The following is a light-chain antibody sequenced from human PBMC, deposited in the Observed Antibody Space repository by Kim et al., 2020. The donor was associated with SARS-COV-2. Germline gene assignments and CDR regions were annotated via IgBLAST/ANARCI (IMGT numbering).Light chain of an antibody. V-gene: IGKV3D-20*01. CDR3: QQYGCPPLT. CDR2: ATT. Sequence: SPGERATLSCGASQSVSSNFFAWYQQTPGLPPRLIYCATTSAAASIPDIFGGGCSRADFTLTISMLYPEFLAYYCYQQYGCPPLTFGEGTKVDIK. J-gene: IGKJ4*01. CDR1: QSVSSNF.